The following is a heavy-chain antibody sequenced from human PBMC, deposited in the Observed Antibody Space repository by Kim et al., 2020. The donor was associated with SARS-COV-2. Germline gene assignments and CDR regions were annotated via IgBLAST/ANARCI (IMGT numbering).Heavy chain of an antibody. CDR1: GYTFTGYY. CDR2: INPNSGGT. D-gene: IGHD2-8*01. Sequence: ASVKVSCKASGYTFTGYYMHWVRQAPGQGLEWMGRINPNSGGTNYAQKFQGRVTMTRDTSISTAYMELSRLRSDDTAVYYCARGGLNLYVINYYYYMDVWGKGTTVTVSS. V-gene: IGHV1-2*06. J-gene: IGHJ6*03. CDR3: ARGGLNLYVINYYYYMDV.